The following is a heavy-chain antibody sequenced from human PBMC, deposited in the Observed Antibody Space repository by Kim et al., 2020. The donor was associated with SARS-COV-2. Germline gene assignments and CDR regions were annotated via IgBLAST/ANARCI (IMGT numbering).Heavy chain of an antibody. CDR3: AVNTGYQEGVFFYYVMDV. CDR2: IYPDDSDT. J-gene: IGHJ6*02. V-gene: IGHV5-51*01. CDR1: GYNFNINW. Sequence: GESLKISCKGSGYNFNINWIDWVRQTPGKGLEWMGTIYPDDSDTKYSPSFRGQVTISVDKSISTAFLQWSSLETSDSAMYYCAVNTGYQEGVFFYYVMDVWGQGTTVTVSS. D-gene: IGHD5-12*01.